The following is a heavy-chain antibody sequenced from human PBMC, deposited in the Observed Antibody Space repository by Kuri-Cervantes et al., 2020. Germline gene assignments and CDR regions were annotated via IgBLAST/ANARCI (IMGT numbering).Heavy chain of an antibody. D-gene: IGHD3-10*01. V-gene: IGHV4-59*12. CDR2: IYYSAYT. J-gene: IGHJ5*02. Sequence: SETLSLTCSVSGGSIDNYFWNWVRQPPGKGLEWIGYIYYSAYTNYNPSLKSRVTISVDRSKNQFSLRVSSLTAADTAVYYCARELGVERLDPWGQGTLVTVSS. CDR1: GGSIDNYF. CDR3: ARELGVERLDP.